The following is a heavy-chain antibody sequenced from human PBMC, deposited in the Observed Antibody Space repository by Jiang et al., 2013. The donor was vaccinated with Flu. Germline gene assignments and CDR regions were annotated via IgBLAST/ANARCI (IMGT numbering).Heavy chain of an antibody. D-gene: IGHD2-15*01. J-gene: IGHJ4*02. CDR1: GGSLSSYC. Sequence: PGLVKPSETLSITCTFSGGSLSSYCWSWIRQPPGKRLEWLGYICYSGSTDHNPSLKSRVTTSLDTSKNQFSLHLSSVTAEDTAVYYCASAVNWWYFDFWGQGTLVTVSS. CDR3: ASAVNWWYFDF. CDR2: ICYSGST. V-gene: IGHV4-59*01.